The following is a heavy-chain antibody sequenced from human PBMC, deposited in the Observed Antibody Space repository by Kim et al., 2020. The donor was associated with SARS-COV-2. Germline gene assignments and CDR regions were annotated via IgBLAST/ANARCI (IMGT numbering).Heavy chain of an antibody. CDR3: ATGAAAGKSNWFDP. D-gene: IGHD6-13*01. Sequence: APKFQGSVTMTEDTSTDTAYMELSSLRSEDTAVYYCATGAAAGKSNWFDPWGQGTLVTVSS. J-gene: IGHJ5*02. V-gene: IGHV1-24*01.